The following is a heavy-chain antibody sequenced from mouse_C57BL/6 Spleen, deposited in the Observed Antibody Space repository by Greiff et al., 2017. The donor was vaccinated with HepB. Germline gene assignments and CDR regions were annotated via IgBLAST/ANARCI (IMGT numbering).Heavy chain of an antibody. D-gene: IGHD2-4*01. J-gene: IGHJ3*01. CDR3: ARDYDFSFAY. Sequence: QVHVKQSGAELVKPGASVKMSCKASGYTFTSYWITWVKQRPGQGLEWIGDIYPGSGSTNYNEKFKSKATLTVDTSSSTAYMQLSSLTSEDSAVYYCARDYDFSFAYWGQGTLVTVSA. CDR2: IYPGSGST. CDR1: GYTFTSYW. V-gene: IGHV1-55*01.